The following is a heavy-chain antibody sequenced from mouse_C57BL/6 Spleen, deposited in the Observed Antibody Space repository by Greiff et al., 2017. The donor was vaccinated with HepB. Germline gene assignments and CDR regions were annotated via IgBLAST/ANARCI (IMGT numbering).Heavy chain of an antibody. CDR3: VRIDDGYYVSWYFDV. CDR1: GFSFNTYA. CDR2: IRSKSNNYAT. D-gene: IGHD2-3*01. Sequence: EVQVVESGGGLVQPKGSLKLSCAASGFSFNTYAMNWVRQAPGKGLEWVARIRSKSNNYATYYADSVKDRFTISRDDSESMLYLQMNNLKTEDTAMYYCVRIDDGYYVSWYFDVWGTGTTVTVSS. V-gene: IGHV10-1*01. J-gene: IGHJ1*03.